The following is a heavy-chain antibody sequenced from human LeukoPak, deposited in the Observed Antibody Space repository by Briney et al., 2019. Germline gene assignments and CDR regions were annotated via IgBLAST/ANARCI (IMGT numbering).Heavy chain of an antibody. V-gene: IGHV3-23*01. J-gene: IGHJ4*02. D-gene: IGHD3-16*01. Sequence: GGSLRLSCAASGFTFSSYAMSWVRQAPGKGLEWVSAISGSGGSTYYADSVRGRFTISRDNSKNTLYLQMDSLRAEDTAVYYCAKDGNGLPYYFDYWGQGTLVTVSS. CDR1: GFTFSSYA. CDR3: AKDGNGLPYYFDY. CDR2: ISGSGGST.